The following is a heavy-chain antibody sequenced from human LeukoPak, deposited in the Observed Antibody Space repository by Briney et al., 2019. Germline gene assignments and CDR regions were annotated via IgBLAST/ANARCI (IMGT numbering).Heavy chain of an antibody. CDR1: GDSMSLYY. V-gene: IGHV4-4*09. CDR3: ARHPGKKYYQYYIDV. J-gene: IGHJ6*03. Sequence: SETLSLTCSVSGDSMSLYYWSWLRQPPGKRLEWIGHIYSSGSTIYNPSLKSRVTISVDTSKNQFSLSLSSVTAADTAVYYCARHPGKKYYQYYIDVWGKGTTVTVSS. CDR2: IYSSGST.